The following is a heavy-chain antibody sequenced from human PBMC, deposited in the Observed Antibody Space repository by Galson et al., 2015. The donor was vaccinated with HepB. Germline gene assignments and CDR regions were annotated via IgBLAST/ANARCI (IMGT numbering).Heavy chain of an antibody. V-gene: IGHV6-1*01. CDR2: TYFRSQWRV. J-gene: IGHJ6*02. Sequence: CAISGDSVTSNSAVWNWIRQSPSRGLEWLGRTYFRSQWRVDYSVSVKSQITINAATSQNQFSLHLNSMTPDDTAGYYCAYGSDVWGQGPTVIVSS. CDR1: GDSVTSNSAV. CDR3: AYGSDV.